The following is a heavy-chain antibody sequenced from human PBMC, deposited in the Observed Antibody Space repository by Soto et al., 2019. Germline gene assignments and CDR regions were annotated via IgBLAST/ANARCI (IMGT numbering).Heavy chain of an antibody. D-gene: IGHD2-15*01. CDR2: IIPLFGTP. Sequence: ASVKVSCKASGGTFSNYAINWVRQAPGQGLEWMGGIIPLFGTPNYAQKFQGRVTMTTDTSTSTAYMELRSLRSDDTAVYYCARGPVVVADIEGAFDIWGQGTMVTVSS. J-gene: IGHJ3*02. V-gene: IGHV1-69*05. CDR3: ARGPVVVADIEGAFDI. CDR1: GGTFSNYA.